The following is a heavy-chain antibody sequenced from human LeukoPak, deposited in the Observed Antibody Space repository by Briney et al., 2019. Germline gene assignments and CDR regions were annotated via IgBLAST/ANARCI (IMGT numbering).Heavy chain of an antibody. Sequence: PGGSLRISCAASGFTFDNYAMHWVRQAPGKGLEYVAAISSNGGSTYFANSVKGRFTSSRDNSKNTLYLQMASLRAEDMAVYYCARISRAVPATDFWGQGALVTVSS. J-gene: IGHJ4*02. CDR2: ISSNGGST. CDR1: GFTFDNYA. V-gene: IGHV3-64*01. D-gene: IGHD6-19*01. CDR3: ARISRAVPATDF.